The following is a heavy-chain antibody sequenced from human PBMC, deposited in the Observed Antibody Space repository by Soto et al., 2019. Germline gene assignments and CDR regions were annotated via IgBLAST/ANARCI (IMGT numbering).Heavy chain of an antibody. CDR2: IYYSGST. V-gene: IGHV4-30-4*01. D-gene: IGHD5-12*01. CDR1: GGSISSGDYY. CDR3: ARGDGYNYPLDY. Sequence: SETLSLTYTVSGGSISSGDYYWSWIRQPPGKGLEWIGYIYYSGSTYYNPSLKSRVTISVDTSKNQFSLKLSSVTAADTAVYYCARGDGYNYPLDYWGQGTLVTVSS. J-gene: IGHJ4*02.